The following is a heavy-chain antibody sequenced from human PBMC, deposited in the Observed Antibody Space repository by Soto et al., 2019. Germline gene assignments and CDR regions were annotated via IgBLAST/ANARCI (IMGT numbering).Heavy chain of an antibody. Sequence: GSLRLSCATSGFTFANAWMSWVRQAPGKGLEWIGYIYYSGSTTYHPSLRSRVTISVDTSKNQCSLKLSSVTAADTAVYYCERHSSRYGMDVWGQGTTVTVSS. CDR3: ERHSSRYGMDV. V-gene: IGHV4-59*08. CDR2: IYYSGST. D-gene: IGHD6-13*01. CDR1: GFTFANAW. J-gene: IGHJ6*02.